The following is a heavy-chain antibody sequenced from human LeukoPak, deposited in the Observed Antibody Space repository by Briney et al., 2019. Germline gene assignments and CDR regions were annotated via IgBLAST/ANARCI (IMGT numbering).Heavy chain of an antibody. D-gene: IGHD3-22*01. Sequence: GSLRLSCAASDLMFSAAAMHWVRQAPGKGLEWVTMIWYDGSNKYYAESVKSRFTVSRDNSKNTLDLQMNNVRAEDTAVYYCVRDPANSGWAFDIWGQGTLVTVSS. J-gene: IGHJ3*02. CDR1: DLMFSAAA. CDR3: VRDPANSGWAFDI. CDR2: IWYDGSNK. V-gene: IGHV3-33*01.